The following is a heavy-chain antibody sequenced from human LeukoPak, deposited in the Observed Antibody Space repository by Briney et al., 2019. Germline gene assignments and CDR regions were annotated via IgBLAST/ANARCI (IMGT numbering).Heavy chain of an antibody. D-gene: IGHD5-12*01. Sequence: ASVTVSCKASGYTFTGYYMHWVRPAPGQGLEWMGWINPNSGGTNYAQKFQGRVTMTRDTSISTAYMELSRLRSDDTAVYYCARAIVASKGSYYYYGMDVWGQGTTVTVSS. CDR2: INPNSGGT. CDR1: GYTFTGYY. J-gene: IGHJ6*02. V-gene: IGHV1-2*02. CDR3: ARAIVASKGSYYYYGMDV.